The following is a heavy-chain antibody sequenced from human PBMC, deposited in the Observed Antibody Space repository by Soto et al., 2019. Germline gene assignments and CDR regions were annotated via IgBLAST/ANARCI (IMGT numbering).Heavy chain of an antibody. D-gene: IGHD6-13*01. J-gene: IGHJ4*02. CDR2: INPNSGGT. Sequence: GASVKVSCKASGYTFTGYYIHWVRQAPGQGLEWMGWINPNSGGTNYAQKFQGWVTMTRDTSISTAYMELSRLRSDDTAVYYCARDLSYSSSSIFDYWGQGTLVTVSS. CDR3: ARDLSYSSSSIFDY. V-gene: IGHV1-2*04. CDR1: GYTFTGYY.